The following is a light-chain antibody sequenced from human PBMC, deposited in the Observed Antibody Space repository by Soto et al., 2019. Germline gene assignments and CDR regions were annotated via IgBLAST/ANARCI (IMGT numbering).Light chain of an antibody. V-gene: IGLV8-61*01. CDR2: STN. Sequence: QTVVTQEPSFSVSPGGTVTLTCGLSSGSVSTSYYPSWYQQTPGQAPRTLIYSTNTRSSGVPERFSGSILGNKAALTITGAQADDESDYYCVLYMGSGISVFGGGTKVTVL. CDR3: VLYMGSGISV. CDR1: SGSVSTSYY. J-gene: IGLJ2*01.